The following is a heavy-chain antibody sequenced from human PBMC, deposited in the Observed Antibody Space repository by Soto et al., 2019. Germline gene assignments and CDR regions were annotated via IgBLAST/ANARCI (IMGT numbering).Heavy chain of an antibody. V-gene: IGHV3-21*01. CDR2: ISKSDYT. J-gene: IGHJ4*02. CDR3: AREDSIIIPAVSDF. D-gene: IGHD2-2*01. Sequence: GGSLRLSCTVSGFAFNNYGINWVRQAPGKGLEWVSSISKSDYTYYSDSVKGRFAISRDNAKSSVSLQMNTLRVEDTAVYYCAREDSIIIPAVSDFWGQGTLVTGS. CDR1: GFAFNNYG.